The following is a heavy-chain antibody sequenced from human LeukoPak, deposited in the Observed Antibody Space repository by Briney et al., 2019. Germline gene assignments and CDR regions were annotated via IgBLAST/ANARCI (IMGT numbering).Heavy chain of an antibody. D-gene: IGHD2-15*01. Sequence: SETLSLTCAVYGGSFSGYYWSWIRQPPGKGLEWIGEINHRGSTNYNPSLKSRVTISVDTSKNQSRLKLNSVAAADTAVYYCARASSDHYYYGMDVWGQETTVTVSS. CDR1: GGSFSGYY. CDR3: ARASSDHYYYGMDV. J-gene: IGHJ6*01. V-gene: IGHV4-34*01. CDR2: INHRGST.